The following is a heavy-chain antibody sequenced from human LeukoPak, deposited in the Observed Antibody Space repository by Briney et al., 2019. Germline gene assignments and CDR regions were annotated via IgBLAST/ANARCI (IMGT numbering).Heavy chain of an antibody. V-gene: IGHV3-20*04. CDR2: INWNGGST. CDR1: GFTFDDYG. J-gene: IGHJ6*04. CDR3: AELGITMIGGV. D-gene: IGHD3-10*02. Sequence: GGSLRLSCAASGFTFDDYGMSWVRQAPGRGLEWVSGINWNGGSTGYADSAKGRFTISRDNAKNSLYLQMNSLRAEDTAVYYCAELGITMIGGVWGKGTTVTISS.